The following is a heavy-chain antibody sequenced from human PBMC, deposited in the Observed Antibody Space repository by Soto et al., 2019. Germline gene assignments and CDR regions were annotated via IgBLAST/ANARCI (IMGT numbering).Heavy chain of an antibody. J-gene: IGHJ4*02. D-gene: IGHD2-15*01. CDR1: GGSFSGYY. CDR2: INHSGST. Sequence: SETLSLTCAVYGGSFSGYYWSWIRQPPGKGLEWIGEINHSGSTNYNPSLKSRVTISVDTSKNQFSLKLSSVTAADTAVYYCARGRTATRSSVIDYWGQGTLVTVSS. V-gene: IGHV4-34*01. CDR3: ARGRTATRSSVIDY.